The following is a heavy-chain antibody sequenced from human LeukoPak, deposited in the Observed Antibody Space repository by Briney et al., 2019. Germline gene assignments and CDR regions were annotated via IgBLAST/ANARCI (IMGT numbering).Heavy chain of an antibody. CDR1: GNSISSSSYY. V-gene: IGHV4-39*07. CDR2: IYYSGST. CDR3: ARSPGEGYYYYYYMDV. Sequence: SETLSLTCTVSGNSISSSSYYWGWIRQPPGKGLEWIGSIYYSGSTYYNPSLKSRVTISVDTSKNQFSLKLSSVTAADTAVYYCARSPGEGYYYYYYMDVWGKGTTVTVSS. D-gene: IGHD7-27*01. J-gene: IGHJ6*03.